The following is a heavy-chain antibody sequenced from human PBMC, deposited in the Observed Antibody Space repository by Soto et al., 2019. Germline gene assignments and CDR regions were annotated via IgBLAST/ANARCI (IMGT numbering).Heavy chain of an antibody. J-gene: IGHJ6*02. D-gene: IGHD3-22*01. CDR1: GYTFTSYA. CDR3: ARVSYYYDSREATYGMDV. V-gene: IGHV1-3*05. Sequence: QVQLVQSGAEEKKPGASVKVSCKASGYTFTSYAMHWVRQAPGQRLEWMGWINAGNGNTKYSQKFQGRVTITRDTSASTAYMELSSLRSEDTAVYYCARVSYYYDSREATYGMDVWGQGTTVTVSS. CDR2: INAGNGNT.